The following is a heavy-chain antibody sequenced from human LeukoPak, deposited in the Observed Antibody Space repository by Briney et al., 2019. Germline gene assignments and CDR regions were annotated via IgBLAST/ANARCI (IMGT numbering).Heavy chain of an antibody. D-gene: IGHD1-7*01. V-gene: IGHV1-2*02. J-gene: IGHJ5*02. CDR1: GYTFTGYY. Sequence: GASVKVSCKASGYTFTGYYMHWVRQAPGQGLEWMGWINPKSGGTNYAQKFQGRVTMTRDTSISTAYMELSGLRSDDTAVYYCARDGNWNYHPFDPWGQGTLVTVSS. CDR2: INPKSGGT. CDR3: ARDGNWNYHPFDP.